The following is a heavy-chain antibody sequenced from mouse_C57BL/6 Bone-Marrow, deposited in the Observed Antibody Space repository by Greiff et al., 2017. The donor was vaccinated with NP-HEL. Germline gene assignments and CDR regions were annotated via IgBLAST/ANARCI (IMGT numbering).Heavy chain of an antibody. V-gene: IGHV5-9-1*02. CDR2: ISSGGDYI. D-gene: IGHD1-1*01. J-gene: IGHJ2*01. CDR1: GFTFSSYA. CDR3: TRDNPSYYGSSYFDY. Sequence: EVKLVESGEGLVKPGGSLKLSCAASGFTFSSYAMSWVRQTPEKRLEWVAYISSGGDYIYYADTVKGRFTISRDNARNTLYLQMSSLKSEDTAMYYCTRDNPSYYGSSYFDYWGQGTTLTVSS.